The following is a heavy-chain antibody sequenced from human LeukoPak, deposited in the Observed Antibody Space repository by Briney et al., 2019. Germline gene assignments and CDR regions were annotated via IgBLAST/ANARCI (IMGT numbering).Heavy chain of an antibody. CDR3: ARGHSSGWAGPGCFQH. CDR2: ISSSSTYI. J-gene: IGHJ1*01. CDR1: GFTFSTYS. Sequence: GGSLRLSCAASGFTFSTYSMNWVRQAPGKGLEWVSSISSSSTYIYYTDSVKGRFTISRDNAKNSLYLQMNSLRAEDTAVYYCARGHSSGWAGPGCFQHWGQGTLVTVSS. V-gene: IGHV3-21*01. D-gene: IGHD6-19*01.